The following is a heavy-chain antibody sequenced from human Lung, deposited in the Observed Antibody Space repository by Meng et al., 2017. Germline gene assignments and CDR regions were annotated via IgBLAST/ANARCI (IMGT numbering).Heavy chain of an antibody. CDR1: GDSLSSNIAA. CDR2: TYYRSKWYN. Sequence: QVHLQQSGPGRGKPAQTLALTRAISGDSLSSNIAAWNWITQSPTRGLEWLGRTYYRSKWYNGYAVSVRSGITINPDTSKNQFSLQLNSVTPEDTAVYYCARSQQWLDSWGQGTLVTVSS. J-gene: IGHJ4*02. CDR3: ARSQQWLDS. D-gene: IGHD6-19*01. V-gene: IGHV6-1*01.